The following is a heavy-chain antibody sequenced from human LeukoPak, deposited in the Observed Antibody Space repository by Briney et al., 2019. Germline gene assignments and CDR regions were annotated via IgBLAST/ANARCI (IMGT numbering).Heavy chain of an antibody. CDR3: AREGPISGDSSGYYRDDAFDI. J-gene: IGHJ3*02. V-gene: IGHV1-18*01. CDR1: GYTFTSYG. Sequence: ASVKVSCKASGYTFTSYGVSWVRQAPGQGLEWMGWISAYNGNTNYAQKLQGRVTMTTDTSTSTAYMELRSLRSDDTAVYYCAREGPISGDSSGYYRDDAFDIWGQGTMVTVSS. D-gene: IGHD3-22*01. CDR2: ISAYNGNT.